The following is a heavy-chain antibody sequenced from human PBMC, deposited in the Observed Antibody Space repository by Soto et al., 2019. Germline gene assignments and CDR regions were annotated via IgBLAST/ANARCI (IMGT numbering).Heavy chain of an antibody. CDR1: GFTFRSYG. J-gene: IGHJ6*02. CDR2: ISYDGSNK. V-gene: IGHV3-30*18. D-gene: IGHD3-10*01. Sequence: RLSCAASGFTFRSYGMHWVRQAPGKGLEWVAVISYDGSNKYYADSVKGRFTISRDNSKNTLYLQMNSLRAEDTAVYYCAKDLGKYYGSGSYHGPQRYYYYGMDVWGQGTTVTVSS. CDR3: AKDLGKYYGSGSYHGPQRYYYYGMDV.